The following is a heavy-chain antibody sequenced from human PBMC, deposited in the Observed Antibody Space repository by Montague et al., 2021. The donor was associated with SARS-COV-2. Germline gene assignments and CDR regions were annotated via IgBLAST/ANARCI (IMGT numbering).Heavy chain of an antibody. CDR1: GGSISSSSNY. V-gene: IGHV4-39*01. D-gene: IGHD3-10*01. J-gene: IGHJ5*02. CDR2: IYYSGST. Sequence: SETLSLTCTVSGGSISSSSNYWGWIRQPPGKGLEWIGSIYYSGSTYYNSSLKSRVTISVDTSKNQFSLKLNSVTAADTAVYYCARLVWFGELSSENWFDPWGHGTLVTVSS. CDR3: ARLVWFGELSSENWFDP.